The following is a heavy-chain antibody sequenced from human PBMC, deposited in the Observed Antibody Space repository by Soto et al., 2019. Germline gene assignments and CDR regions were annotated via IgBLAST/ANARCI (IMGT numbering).Heavy chain of an antibody. CDR3: TTIRYDILTGSYGLYGMDV. CDR1: GFTFSNAW. D-gene: IGHD3-9*01. Sequence: GGSLRLSCAASGFTFSNAWMSWVRQAPGKGLEWVGRIKSKTDGGTTDYAAPVKGRFTISRDDSKNTLYLQMNSLKTEDTAVYYCTTIRYDILTGSYGLYGMDVWGQGTTVTVSS. J-gene: IGHJ6*02. CDR2: IKSKTDGGTT. V-gene: IGHV3-15*01.